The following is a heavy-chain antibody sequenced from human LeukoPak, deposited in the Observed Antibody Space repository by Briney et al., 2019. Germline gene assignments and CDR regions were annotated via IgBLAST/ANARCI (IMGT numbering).Heavy chain of an antibody. CDR2: ISGSGGST. CDR1: GFTFSSYA. D-gene: IGHD2-15*01. CDR3: AKTLGYCSGGSCYGWFDP. V-gene: IGHV3-23*01. Sequence: RGSLRLSCAASGFTFSSYAMSWVRQAPGKGLEWVSAISGSGGSTYYADSVKGRFTISRDNSKNTLYLQMNSLRAEDTAVYYCAKTLGYCSGGSCYGWFDPWGQGTLVTVSS. J-gene: IGHJ5*02.